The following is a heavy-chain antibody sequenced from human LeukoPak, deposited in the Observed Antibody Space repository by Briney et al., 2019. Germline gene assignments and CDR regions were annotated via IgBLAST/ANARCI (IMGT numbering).Heavy chain of an antibody. CDR3: ARGYGGNHK. Sequence: TGGSLRLSCAASGFTFSSSWMSWVRQAPGKGLEWVANIKSDGSETNYVDSVKGRFTVSRYNAKNSLYLQINSLRAEDTAVYYCARGYGGNHKWGQGTLVTVSS. D-gene: IGHD1-14*01. J-gene: IGHJ4*02. V-gene: IGHV3-7*01. CDR1: GFTFSSSW. CDR2: IKSDGSET.